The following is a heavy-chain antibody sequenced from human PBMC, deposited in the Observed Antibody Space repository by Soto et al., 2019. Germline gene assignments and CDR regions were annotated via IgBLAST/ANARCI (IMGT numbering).Heavy chain of an antibody. V-gene: IGHV3-13*01. J-gene: IGHJ6*02. CDR1: GFTFSNYD. CDR3: ARGGYASGYFRYAMDV. CDR2: IGSAGDT. Sequence: GGSLRLSCAASGFTFSNYDMIWVRQATGKGLEWVSAIGSAGDTYYSGSVKGRFAISRENAKNSLYLQMNSVTPGDTAVYYCARGGYASGYFRYAMDVWGQGTTVTVSS. D-gene: IGHD6-19*01.